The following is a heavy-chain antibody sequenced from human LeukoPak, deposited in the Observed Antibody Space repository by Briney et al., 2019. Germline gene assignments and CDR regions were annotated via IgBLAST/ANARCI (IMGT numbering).Heavy chain of an antibody. Sequence: ASVKVSCKASGYTFTSYGIIWVRQAPGQGLEWMGWISAYNGNTNYTQKLQGRVTMTTDTSTSTACMELRSLRSDDTAVYYCARALSPLDGVADPWGQGTLVTVPS. CDR3: ARALSPLDGVADP. J-gene: IGHJ5*02. CDR1: GYTFTSYG. D-gene: IGHD3-3*01. CDR2: ISAYNGNT. V-gene: IGHV1-18*01.